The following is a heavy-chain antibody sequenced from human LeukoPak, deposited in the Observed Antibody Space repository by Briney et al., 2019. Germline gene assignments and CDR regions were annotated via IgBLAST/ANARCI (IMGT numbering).Heavy chain of an antibody. D-gene: IGHD1-1*01. CDR2: IRSKTYGSTT. CDR1: GLIFSDHY. J-gene: IGHJ5*02. V-gene: IGHV3-72*01. Sequence: GGSLRLSCAASGLIFSDHYMDWVRQAPGKGLEWVARIRSKTYGSTTEYAASVKGRFTISRDDSENSLSLQMNSLKTEDSAVYFCARSGSDWTEMFLSWGQGTLITVSS. CDR3: ARSGSDWTEMFLS.